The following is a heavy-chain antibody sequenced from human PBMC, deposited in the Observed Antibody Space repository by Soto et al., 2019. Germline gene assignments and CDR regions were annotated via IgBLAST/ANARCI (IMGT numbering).Heavy chain of an antibody. CDR1: GFTVSSNY. D-gene: IGHD6-19*01. V-gene: IGHV3-66*01. CDR3: ARESRAGRLVHYYYYGMDV. Sequence: EVQLVESGGGLVQPGGSLRLSCAASGFTVSSNYMSWVRQAPGKGLEWVSVIYSGGSTYYADSVKGRFTISRDNSXNXLXXQMNSLRAEDTAVYYCARESRAGRLVHYYYYGMDVWGQGTTVTVSS. CDR2: IYSGGST. J-gene: IGHJ6*02.